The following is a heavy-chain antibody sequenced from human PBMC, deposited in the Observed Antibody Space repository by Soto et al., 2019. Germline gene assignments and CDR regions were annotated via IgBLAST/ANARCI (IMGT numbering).Heavy chain of an antibody. Sequence: QVQLQESGPGLVKPSETLSLTCTVSGGSISSYYWSWIRQPPGKGLEWIGYIYYSGSTNYNPSLKSRVTISVDTSKNQFSLKLSSVTAADTAVYYCAREERRYYYGSGSYYNWFDPWGQGTLVTVSS. CDR2: IYYSGST. CDR3: AREERRYYYGSGSYYNWFDP. J-gene: IGHJ5*02. D-gene: IGHD3-10*01. V-gene: IGHV4-59*01. CDR1: GGSISSYY.